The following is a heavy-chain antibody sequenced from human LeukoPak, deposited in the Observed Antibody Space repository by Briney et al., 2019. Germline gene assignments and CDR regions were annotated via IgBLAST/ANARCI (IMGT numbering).Heavy chain of an antibody. D-gene: IGHD6-19*01. CDR2: ISSSSSYI. CDR3: VRDHVPGYSSGWPAH. J-gene: IGHJ4*02. V-gene: IGHV3-21*01. CDR1: KFTFSSYS. Sequence: NPGGSLRLSCAASKFTFSSYSMNWVRQAPGQGLEWVSSISSSSSYIYYADSVKGRFSISRDNAKNSLYLQIDSLRAEDTAVYYCVRDHVPGYSSGWPAHWGQGTLVTVSS.